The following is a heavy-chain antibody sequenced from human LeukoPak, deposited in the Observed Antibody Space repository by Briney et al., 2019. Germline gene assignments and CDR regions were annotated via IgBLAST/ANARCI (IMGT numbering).Heavy chain of an antibody. CDR3: AREGRQFRYYDFWSGSGNWFDP. CDR2: IYYSGST. CDR1: GGSISSGGYY. Sequence: KTSETLSLTCTVSGGSISSGGYYWSWIRQHPGKGLEWIGYIYYSGSTYYNPSLKSRVTISVDTSKNQFSLKLSSVTAADTAVYYCAREGRQFRYYDFWSGSGNWFDPWGQGTLVTVSS. V-gene: IGHV4-31*03. D-gene: IGHD3-3*01. J-gene: IGHJ5*02.